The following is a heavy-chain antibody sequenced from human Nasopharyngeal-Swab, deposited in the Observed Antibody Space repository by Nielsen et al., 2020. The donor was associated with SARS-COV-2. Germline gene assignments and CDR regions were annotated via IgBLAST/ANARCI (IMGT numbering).Heavy chain of an antibody. D-gene: IGHD3-22*01. CDR2: VYYSGST. CDR3: VRDQKYYFEKSGYFDY. V-gene: IGHV4-59*01. J-gene: IGHJ4*02. Sequence: SETLSLTCTVSGGPLSSYYWSWIRQSPGTGLEWIGNVYYSGSTEYNPSLQSRAIISLDTTKNQFSLRLSSVTAADTAVYFCVRDQKYYFEKSGYFDYWGQGAHVTVSS. CDR1: GGPLSSYY.